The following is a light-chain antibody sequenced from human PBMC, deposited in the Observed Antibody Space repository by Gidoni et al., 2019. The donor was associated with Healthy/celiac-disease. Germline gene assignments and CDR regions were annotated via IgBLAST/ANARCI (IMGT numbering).Light chain of an antibody. V-gene: IGKV3-15*01. CDR3: QQYINWRPMYT. Sequence: EIVMTQSPATLSVSPGERATLSCRASQSVSSNLAWYQQKPGQAPRLLIYGASTRATGIPARFSGSGSGTEFTLTISSLQSEDFAVYYCQQYINWRPMYTFGQGTKLEIK. CDR1: QSVSSN. J-gene: IGKJ2*01. CDR2: GAS.